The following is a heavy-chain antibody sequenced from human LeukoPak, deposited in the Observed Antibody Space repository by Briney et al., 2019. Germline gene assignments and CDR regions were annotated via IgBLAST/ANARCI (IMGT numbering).Heavy chain of an antibody. CDR2: IYYSGST. V-gene: IGHV4-59*08. Sequence: SETLSLTCTVSGGSFSSYYWSWIRQPPGKGLEWIGYIYYSGSTNYNPSLKSRVTISVDTSKNQFSLKLSSVTAADTAVYYCARQSYDSSGRDAFDIWGQGTMVTVSS. J-gene: IGHJ3*02. CDR1: GGSFSSYY. CDR3: ARQSYDSSGRDAFDI. D-gene: IGHD3-22*01.